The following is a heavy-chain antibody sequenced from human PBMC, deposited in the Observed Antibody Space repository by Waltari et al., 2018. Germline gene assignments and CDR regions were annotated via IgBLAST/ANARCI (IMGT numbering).Heavy chain of an antibody. CDR2: INVNTGDR. V-gene: IGHV1-2*02. Sequence: QVQLVQSGAEVKKPGASVKVSCKTSGYTFTAYDMHGVRQAPGTGLEGLGWINVNTGDRYYALKFRGRVTMTRETSLTTGYMEMNRLTSDDTAVYYCAREDIVATKVFDDWGHGTLVTVSS. CDR1: GYTFTAYD. J-gene: IGHJ4*01. D-gene: IGHD5-12*01. CDR3: AREDIVATKVFDD.